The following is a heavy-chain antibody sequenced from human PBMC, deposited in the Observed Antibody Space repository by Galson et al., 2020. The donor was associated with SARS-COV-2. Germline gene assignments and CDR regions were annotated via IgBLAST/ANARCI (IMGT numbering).Heavy chain of an antibody. CDR1: GFTFSSHG. Sequence: GGSLRLSCAASGFTFSSHGMNWVRQAPGKGLEWVSSISDSSSYIYYADSVKGRFTISRDNAENSLCLQMNSLRAEDTAVYFCARGSESSGQYYFDYWGQGTLVTVAS. CDR2: ISDSSSYI. J-gene: IGHJ4*02. V-gene: IGHV3-21*01. CDR3: ARGSESSGQYYFDY. D-gene: IGHD3-22*01.